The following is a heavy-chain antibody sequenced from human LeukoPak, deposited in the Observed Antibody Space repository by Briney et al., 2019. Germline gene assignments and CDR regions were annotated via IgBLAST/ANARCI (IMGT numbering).Heavy chain of an antibody. D-gene: IGHD3-16*02. J-gene: IGHJ1*01. CDR1: GGSFSGYY. CDR2: INHSGST. CDR3: ASAYDYVWGSYRPIQH. Sequence: SETLSLTCAVYGGSFSGYYWSWIRQPPGKGLEWIGEINHSGSTNYNPSLKSRVTISVDTSKNQFSLKLSSVTAADTAVYYCASAYDYVWGSYRPIQHWGQGTLVTVSS. V-gene: IGHV4-34*01.